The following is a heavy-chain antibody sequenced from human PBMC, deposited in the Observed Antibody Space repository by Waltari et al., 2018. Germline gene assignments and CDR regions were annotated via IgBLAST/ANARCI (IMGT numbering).Heavy chain of an antibody. Sequence: EVQLVDSGGGLVQPGGFLSLSCAASGFTFSAYSVSWVRQAPGKGLGWVSHISGDRATMCYACSVKGRFSISRDNTKNSLYLQMKSLRAEDSAVYYCVRGLGEMATNPYFYYYMDVWGKGTTVTVSS. J-gene: IGHJ6*03. CDR1: GFTFSAYS. CDR2: ISGDRATM. CDR3: VRGLGEMATNPYFYYYMDV. V-gene: IGHV3-48*04. D-gene: IGHD5-12*01.